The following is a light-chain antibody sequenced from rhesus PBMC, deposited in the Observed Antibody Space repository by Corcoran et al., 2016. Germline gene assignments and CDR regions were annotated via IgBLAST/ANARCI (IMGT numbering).Light chain of an antibody. CDR1: QNIYSN. J-gene: IGKJ2*01. Sequence: DIQMTQSPSALSASVGDRVTISCRASQNIYSNLAWYQQKPGKAPKLLISAAASLQNGMPSRFSGSGAGTDFTLTIPSLQPEYSASYYCQHYYGNPYSFGQGTKVEIK. CDR3: QHYYGNPYS. V-gene: IGKV1S12*01. CDR2: AAA.